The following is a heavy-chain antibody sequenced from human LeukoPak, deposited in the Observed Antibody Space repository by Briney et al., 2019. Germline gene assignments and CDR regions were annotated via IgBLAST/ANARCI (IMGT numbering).Heavy chain of an antibody. CDR2: ISSSGTTI. D-gene: IGHD3-22*01. Sequence: GGSLRLSCAASGFTFSSYSMNWVRQAPGKGLEWVSYISSSGTTIYYADSVKGRFTISRDNTKNSLYLQMNSLRAEDTAVYYCARSRSGFYYDYWGQGTLVTVSS. CDR3: ARSRSGFYYDY. J-gene: IGHJ4*02. CDR1: GFTFSSYS. V-gene: IGHV3-48*04.